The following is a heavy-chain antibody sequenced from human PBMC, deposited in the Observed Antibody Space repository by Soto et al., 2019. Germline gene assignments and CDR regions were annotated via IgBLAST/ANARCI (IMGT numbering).Heavy chain of an antibody. CDR2: INHSGST. CDR3: ARRRRGYCTNGVCYDNYXDY. Sequence: SETLSLTCAVYGGSFSGYYWSWIRQPPGKGLEWIGEINHSGSTNYNPSLKSRVTISVDTSKNQFSLKLSSVTAADTAVYYCARRRRGYCTNGVCYDNYXDYWGQGTLVTVS. J-gene: IGHJ4*02. CDR1: GGSFSGYY. D-gene: IGHD2-8*01. V-gene: IGHV4-34*01.